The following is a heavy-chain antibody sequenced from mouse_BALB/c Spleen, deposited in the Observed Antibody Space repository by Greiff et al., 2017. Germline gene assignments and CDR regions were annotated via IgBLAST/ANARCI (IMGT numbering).Heavy chain of an antibody. J-gene: IGHJ3*01. Sequence: EVKLVESGGGLVQPKGSLKLSCAASGFTFNTYAMNWVRQAPGKGLEWVARIRSKSNNYATYYADSVKDRFTISRDDSQSMLYLQMNNLKTEDTAMYYCVRGGNYVAWFAYWGQGTLVTVSA. CDR1: GFTFNTYA. D-gene: IGHD2-1*01. CDR3: VRGGNYVAWFAY. V-gene: IGHV10-1*02. CDR2: IRSKSNNYAT.